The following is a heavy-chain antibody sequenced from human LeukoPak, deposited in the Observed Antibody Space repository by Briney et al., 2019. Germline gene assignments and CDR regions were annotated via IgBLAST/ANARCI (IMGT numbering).Heavy chain of an antibody. V-gene: IGHV3-30*18. D-gene: IGHD5-12*01. J-gene: IGHJ4*02. CDR3: AKEVPVASELDY. Sequence: GRSLRLSCAASGFTFSSYGMHWVRQAPGKGLEWVAVISYDGSNKYYADSVKGRFTISRDNSRNTLYLQMNSLRAEDTAVYYCAKEVPVASELDYWGQGTLVTVSS. CDR2: ISYDGSNK. CDR1: GFTFSSYG.